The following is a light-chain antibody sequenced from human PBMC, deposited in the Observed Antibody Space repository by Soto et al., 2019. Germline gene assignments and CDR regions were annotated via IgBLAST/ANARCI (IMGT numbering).Light chain of an antibody. CDR2: ENN. Sequence: QSVLTQPPSVSAAPGQKVTISCSGSSSNIGNNYVSWYQQLPGTAPKLLIYENNKRPSGIPDRFSGSKSGTSATLGITGLQTGDEADYYFGTWDCSLSAGVFGTATKLTVL. CDR1: SSNIGNNY. V-gene: IGLV1-51*02. J-gene: IGLJ1*01. CDR3: GTWDCSLSAGV.